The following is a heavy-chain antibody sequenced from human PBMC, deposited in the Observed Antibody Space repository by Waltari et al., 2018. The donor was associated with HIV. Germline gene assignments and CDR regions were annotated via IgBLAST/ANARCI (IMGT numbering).Heavy chain of an antibody. CDR2: IYPGDSDT. CDR3: AKLRPEAMDGNSDAFDI. CDR1: GYRFSTYW. D-gene: IGHD6-19*01. V-gene: IGHV5-51*01. J-gene: IGHJ3*02. Sequence: EVQLVQSGAEVKKPGESLQISCKGSGYRFSTYWVGWVRQMPGKGLEWMGIIYPGDSDTRYSPSFQGQVNMSVDKSISTAYLQWSSLKASDTAMYYCAKLRPEAMDGNSDAFDIWGQGTMVTVS.